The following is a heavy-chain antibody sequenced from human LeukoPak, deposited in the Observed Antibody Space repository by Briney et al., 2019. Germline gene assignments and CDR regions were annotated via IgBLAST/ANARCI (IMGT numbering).Heavy chain of an antibody. J-gene: IGHJ4*02. CDR1: GGSFSGYY. CDR3: AREAIPPDYGDYEVFDY. V-gene: IGHV4-34*01. Sequence: SETLSLTCAVYGGSFSGYYWSWIRQPPGKGLEWIGEINHSGSTNYNPSLKSRVTISVDTSKNQFSLKLSSVTAEDTAVYYCAREAIPPDYGDYEVFDYWGQGTLVTVSS. D-gene: IGHD4-17*01. CDR2: INHSGST.